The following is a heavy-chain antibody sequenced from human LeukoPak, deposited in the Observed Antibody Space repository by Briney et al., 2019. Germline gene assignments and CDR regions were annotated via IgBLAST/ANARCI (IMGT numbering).Heavy chain of an antibody. CDR1: GFTFSSYE. Sequence: GGSLRLSCAASGFTFSSYEMNWVRQAPGKGLEWVSYISSSGSTIYYADSVKGRFTISRDNAKNSLYLQMNSLRAEDTAVYYCAREEIVPAAYFGYWGQGTLVTVSS. J-gene: IGHJ4*02. D-gene: IGHD2-2*01. CDR3: AREEIVPAAYFGY. V-gene: IGHV3-48*03. CDR2: ISSSGSTI.